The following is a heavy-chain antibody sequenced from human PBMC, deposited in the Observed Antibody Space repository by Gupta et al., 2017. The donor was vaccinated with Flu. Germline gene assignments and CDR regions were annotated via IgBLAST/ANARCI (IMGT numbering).Heavy chain of an antibody. J-gene: IGHJ4*02. D-gene: IGHD3-3*01. Sequence: EVQLLESGGGLVQPGGSLRLSCAASGFPFSSYAMSWVRPAPGKGLEWVSAISGSGGSTDYADSVKGRFTISRDNSKNTLYLQMNSLRAEDTAVYYCATRPRSDFWSGAPGGYWGQGTLVTVSS. CDR2: ISGSGGST. V-gene: IGHV3-23*01. CDR3: ATRPRSDFWSGAPGGY. CDR1: GFPFSSYA.